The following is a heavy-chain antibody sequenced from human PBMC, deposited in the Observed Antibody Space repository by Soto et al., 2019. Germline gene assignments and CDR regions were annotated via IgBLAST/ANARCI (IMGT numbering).Heavy chain of an antibody. J-gene: IGHJ4*02. CDR3: ARDVGLDSDDFFAY. CDR2: IKSKTDGGTT. Sequence: EVQLVESGGGLVKPGGSLRLSCAASGFTFSNAWMSWVRQAPGKGLEWVGRIKSKTDGGTTDYAAPVKGRFTISRDDSKNTVYLQMDSLRAEDTAMYFCARDVGLDSDDFFAYWGQGTQVTVSS. D-gene: IGHD3-9*01. CDR1: GFTFSNAW. V-gene: IGHV3-15*01.